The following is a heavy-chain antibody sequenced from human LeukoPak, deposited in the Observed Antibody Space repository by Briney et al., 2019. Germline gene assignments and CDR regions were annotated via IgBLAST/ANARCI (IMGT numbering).Heavy chain of an antibody. V-gene: IGHV3-23*01. J-gene: IGHJ6*02. CDR3: AKKGYYDFWSGYYKALGYYYGMDV. Sequence: PGGSLRLSCAASGFTFSSYAMSWVRQAPGKGLEWVSAISGSGGSTYYADSVKGRFTISRDNSKNTLYLQMNSLRAEDTAVYYCAKKGYYDFWSGYYKALGYYYGMDVWGQGTTVTVSS. CDR2: ISGSGGST. D-gene: IGHD3-3*01. CDR1: GFTFSSYA.